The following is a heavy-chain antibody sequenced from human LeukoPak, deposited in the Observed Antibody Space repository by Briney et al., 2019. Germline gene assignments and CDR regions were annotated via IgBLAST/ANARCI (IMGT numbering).Heavy chain of an antibody. J-gene: IGHJ6*02. D-gene: IGHD6-6*01. V-gene: IGHV3-13*01. CDR2: LGTNGDA. CDR1: GFSFSDYD. Sequence: PGGSLRLSCVASGFSFSDYDMYWVRQAAGRGLEWVSALGTNGDAYYLGSVRGRFTISRENVKNSLYPQMNSLGVGDTAVYYCAREWRGIASHYHGMDVWGQGTTVTVSS. CDR3: AREWRGIASHYHGMDV.